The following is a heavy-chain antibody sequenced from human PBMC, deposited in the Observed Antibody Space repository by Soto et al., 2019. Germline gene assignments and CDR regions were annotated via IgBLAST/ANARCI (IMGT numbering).Heavy chain of an antibody. CDR2: MDYSGST. CDR3: ARSQTTVTSYDY. Sequence: PSETLSLTCTVSGGSISASSYYWGWIRQPPGKGLEWIGSMDYSGSTYYNPSLKSRVTISVDRSKNQFSLKLSSVTAADTAVYYCARSQTTVTSYDYWGQGTLVTVSS. D-gene: IGHD4-17*01. J-gene: IGHJ4*02. CDR1: GGSISASSYY. V-gene: IGHV4-39*07.